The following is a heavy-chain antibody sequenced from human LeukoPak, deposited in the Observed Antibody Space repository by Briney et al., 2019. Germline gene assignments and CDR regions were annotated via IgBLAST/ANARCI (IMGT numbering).Heavy chain of an antibody. Sequence: GASVKVSCKASGGTFSSYAISWVRQAPGQGLEWMGGIIPIFGTANYAQKFQGRVTITRDTSASTAYVELSSLRSEDTAVYYCARDCTEVPWGQGTLVTVSS. J-gene: IGHJ5*02. V-gene: IGHV1-69*05. CDR3: ARDCTEVP. CDR1: GGTFSSYA. CDR2: IIPIFGTA.